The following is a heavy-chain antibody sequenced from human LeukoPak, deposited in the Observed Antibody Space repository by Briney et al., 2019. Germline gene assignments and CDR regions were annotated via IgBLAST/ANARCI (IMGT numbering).Heavy chain of an antibody. J-gene: IGHJ4*02. CDR1: GYTLTELS. V-gene: IGHV1-24*01. D-gene: IGHD2-15*01. Sequence: ASVKVSCKVSGYTLTELSMHWVRQAPGKGLEWMGGFDPEDGETIYAQKFQGRVTMTEDTSTDTAYMELSSLRSEDTAVYYCAMATAATFDSGNFDYWGQGTLVTVSS. CDR2: FDPEDGET. CDR3: AMATAATFDSGNFDY.